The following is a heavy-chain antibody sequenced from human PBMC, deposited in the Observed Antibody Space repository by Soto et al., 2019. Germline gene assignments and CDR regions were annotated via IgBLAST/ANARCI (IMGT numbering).Heavy chain of an antibody. CDR3: ARVVSPYYDVLTGNWFDP. Sequence: QVQLVQSGAEVKEPGASVKVSCKASGYTFTGYDMHWARQAPGQGLERMGWIKSFNGDTNYAQKFQGRVTLTRDTSISTAYMELSRLKSDDTAVYYCARVVSPYYDVLTGNWFDPWGQGTLVTVSS. J-gene: IGHJ5*02. CDR2: IKSFNGDT. CDR1: GYTFTGYD. D-gene: IGHD3-9*01. V-gene: IGHV1-2*02.